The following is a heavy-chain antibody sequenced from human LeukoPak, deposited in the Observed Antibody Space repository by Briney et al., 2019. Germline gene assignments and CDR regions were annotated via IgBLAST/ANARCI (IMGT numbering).Heavy chain of an antibody. Sequence: GGSLRLSCVPSGFTFSSFSINWLRQAPGKGLEWVSSISVRSNYIYYADSVRGRFSISRDDARDSLFLQMNSLRAEDTAVYYCVRLRRNSDTSGYYYYYDFWGQGTLVTVSS. V-gene: IGHV3-21*01. D-gene: IGHD3-22*01. CDR1: GFTFSSFS. CDR2: ISVRSNYI. J-gene: IGHJ4*02. CDR3: VRLRRNSDTSGYYYYYDF.